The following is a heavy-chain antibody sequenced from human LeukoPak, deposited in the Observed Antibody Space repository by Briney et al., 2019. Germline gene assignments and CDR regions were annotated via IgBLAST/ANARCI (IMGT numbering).Heavy chain of an antibody. CDR3: AKDAWGYTSSPADS. J-gene: IGHJ5*01. CDR2: ISGDGGST. V-gene: IGHV3-23*01. CDR1: GFSFTTYA. Sequence: PGGSLRLSCEASGFSFTTYAMSWVRQAPGRGLEWVSGISGDGGSTYYTDSVKGRVTISRDNSKNTVYLQMSSLRAEDTAVYYCAKDAWGYTSSPADSWGQGTLVTVFS. D-gene: IGHD6-13*01.